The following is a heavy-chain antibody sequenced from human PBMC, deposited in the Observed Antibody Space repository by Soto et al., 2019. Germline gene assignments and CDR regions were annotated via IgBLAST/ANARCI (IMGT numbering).Heavy chain of an antibody. J-gene: IGHJ4*02. CDR3: ARVLAPSLGWYCSSTSCSYYYFDY. CDR1: GGSISSGGYY. V-gene: IGHV4-31*03. Sequence: ASETLSLTCTVSGGSISSGGYYWSWIRQHPGKGLEWIGYIYYSGSTYYNPSLKSRVTISVDTSKNQFSLKLSSVTAADTAVYYCARVLAPSLGWYCSSTSCSYYYFDYWGQGTLVTVSS. D-gene: IGHD2-2*01. CDR2: IYYSGST.